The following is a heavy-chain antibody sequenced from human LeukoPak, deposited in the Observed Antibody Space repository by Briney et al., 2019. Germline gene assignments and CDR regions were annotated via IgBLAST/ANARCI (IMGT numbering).Heavy chain of an antibody. CDR1: GFTFSSYA. V-gene: IGHV3-23*01. J-gene: IGHJ4*02. CDR2: ISGSGGST. D-gene: IGHD6-19*01. CDR3: ARDILGGGWRTGDY. Sequence: GGSLRLSCAASGFTFSSYAMSWVRQAPGKGLEWVSAISGSGGSTYYADSVKGRFTISRDNSKNTLYLQMNSLRAEDTAVYYCARDILGGGWRTGDYWGQGTLVTVSS.